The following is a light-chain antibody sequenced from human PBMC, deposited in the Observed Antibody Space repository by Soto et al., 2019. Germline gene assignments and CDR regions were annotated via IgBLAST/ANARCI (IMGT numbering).Light chain of an antibody. CDR2: TVS. CDR1: QSLLHSDDGNTY. CDR3: MQRIEFPLT. Sequence: DIVMTQTPLSLPVTPGEPASISCRSSQSLLHSDDGNTYLDWYLQKPGQSPQLLIYTVSYRASGVPDRFSGSGSGTDFTLKISRVEAEDVGVYYCMQRIEFPLTFGGGTKVDIK. J-gene: IGKJ4*01. V-gene: IGKV2-40*01.